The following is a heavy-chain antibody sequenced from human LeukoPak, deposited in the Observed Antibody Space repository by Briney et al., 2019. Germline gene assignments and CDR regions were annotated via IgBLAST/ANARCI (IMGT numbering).Heavy chain of an antibody. V-gene: IGHV4-4*02. CDR3: ARVTYSGYDSHFDY. Sequence: SGTLSLTCAVSGGSISISNWWSWVRQPPGKGLEWIGEIYYSESTNYNSSLKSRVTISVYKSKNQFSLKLSSVSVADTAVYVCARVTYSGYDSHFDYWGQGTLVTVSS. D-gene: IGHD5-12*01. J-gene: IGHJ4*02. CDR2: IYYSEST. CDR1: GGSISISNW.